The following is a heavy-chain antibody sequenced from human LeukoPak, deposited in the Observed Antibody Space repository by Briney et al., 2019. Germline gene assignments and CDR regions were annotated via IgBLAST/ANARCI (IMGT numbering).Heavy chain of an antibody. D-gene: IGHD3-3*01. Sequence: PSETLSLTCTVSGGSISSHYWSWIRQPPGKGLEWIGYIYYSGSTNYNPSLKSRVTISVDTSKNQLSLKLSSVTAADTAVYYCARGVLEWLSADAFDIWGQGTMVTVSS. CDR1: GGSISSHY. J-gene: IGHJ3*02. V-gene: IGHV4-59*11. CDR2: IYYSGST. CDR3: ARGVLEWLSADAFDI.